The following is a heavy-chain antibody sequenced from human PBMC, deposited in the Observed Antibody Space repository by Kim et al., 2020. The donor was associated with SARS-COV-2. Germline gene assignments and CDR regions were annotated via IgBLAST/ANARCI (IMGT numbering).Heavy chain of an antibody. Sequence: GGSLRLSCAESGFTFSNSWMHWVCQAPEKGLEWVADIKCDGTEKYYVDSVKGRLTISRDNAKNSLYLQVNSLRAEDMTVYHCVRGLELMTVVRGVISKSKNWFDSWGQGTLVTVSS. CDR3: VRGLELMTVVRGVISKSKNWFDS. D-gene: IGHD3-10*01. CDR2: IKCDGTEK. V-gene: IGHV3-7*01. J-gene: IGHJ5*01. CDR1: GFTFSNSW.